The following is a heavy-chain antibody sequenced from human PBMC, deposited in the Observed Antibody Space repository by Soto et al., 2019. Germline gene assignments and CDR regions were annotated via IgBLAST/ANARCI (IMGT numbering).Heavy chain of an antibody. D-gene: IGHD2-21*02. CDR2: VSGSGDST. Sequence: EVQLLESGGGLAQPGGSLRLSGAASAFTFSSYAMSWVRQAPGKGLEWVSAVSGSGDSTYYADSVKGRFTISRDNSKNTLYLQMNSLRAEDTAVYYCAKGRASDFPGCTQDYWGQGTLVTVSS. V-gene: IGHV3-23*01. CDR3: AKGRASDFPGCTQDY. J-gene: IGHJ4*02. CDR1: AFTFSSYA.